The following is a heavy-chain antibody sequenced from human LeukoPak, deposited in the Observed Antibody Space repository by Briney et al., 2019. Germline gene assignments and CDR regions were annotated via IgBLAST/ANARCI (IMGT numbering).Heavy chain of an antibody. CDR3: ARDGPTYYYDSSGYYSDAFDI. V-gene: IGHV4-4*07. D-gene: IGHD3-22*01. Sequence: PSETLSLTCTVSGGSISSYYWSWIRQPAGKGLEWIGRIYTSGSTNYNPSLKSRITMSVDTSKNQFSLKLSSVTAADTAVYYCARDGPTYYYDSSGYYSDAFDIWGQGTMVTVSS. CDR1: GGSISSYY. CDR2: IYTSGST. J-gene: IGHJ3*02.